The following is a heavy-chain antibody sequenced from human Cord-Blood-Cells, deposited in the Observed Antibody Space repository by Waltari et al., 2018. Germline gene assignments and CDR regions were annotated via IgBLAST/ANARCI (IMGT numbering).Heavy chain of an antibody. CDR1: GGSFSGYY. V-gene: IGHV4-34*01. J-gene: IGHJ3*02. CDR3: AMTVTTTDAFDI. CDR2: INHSGST. D-gene: IGHD4-17*01. Sequence: QVQLQQWGAGLLKLSETLSPTCAVYGGSFSGYYWSWIRQPPGKGLEWIGEINHSGSTNCTPSLKSRVTISVDTSKNQFSLKLSSVTAADTAVYYCAMTVTTTDAFDIWGQGTMVTVSS.